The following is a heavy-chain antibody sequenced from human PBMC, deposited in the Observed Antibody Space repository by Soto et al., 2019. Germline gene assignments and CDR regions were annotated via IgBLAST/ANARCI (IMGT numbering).Heavy chain of an antibody. J-gene: IGHJ4*02. CDR2: IYSGGST. V-gene: IGHV3-53*02. Sequence: EVQLVETGGGLIQPGGSLRLSCAASGFTVSSNYMSWVRQAPGEGLEWVSVIYSGGSTYYADSVKGRFTISRDSSKNTLYLQMNSLRAEDTAVYYCARVGVVVPAAMPAGEDYWGQGTLVTVSS. D-gene: IGHD2-2*01. CDR1: GFTVSSNY. CDR3: ARVGVVVPAAMPAGEDY.